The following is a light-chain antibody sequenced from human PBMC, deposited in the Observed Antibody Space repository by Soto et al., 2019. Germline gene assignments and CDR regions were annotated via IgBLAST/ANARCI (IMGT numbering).Light chain of an antibody. Sequence: DIQMTQSPSSLSASVGDRVTITCRASQNINNFLNWYQQRPGEAPRVLISAASSLQSGVPSRFNGSGSGTDFTLTISSLQREDFATYYCQQNYRDITFGKGTRLEI. CDR3: QQNYRDIT. CDR2: AAS. J-gene: IGKJ5*01. V-gene: IGKV1-39*01. CDR1: QNINNF.